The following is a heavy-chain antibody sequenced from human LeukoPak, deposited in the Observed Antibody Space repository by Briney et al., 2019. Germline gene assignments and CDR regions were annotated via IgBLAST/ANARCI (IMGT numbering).Heavy chain of an antibody. CDR2: IYTSGSI. D-gene: IGHD6-6*01. V-gene: IGHV4-4*07. CDR1: GGSISSYY. J-gene: IGHJ5*02. CDR3: ARDGSIAARPGWFDP. Sequence: SSETLSLTCTVSGGSISSYYWSWIRQPAGKGLEWIGRIYTSGSINYNPSLKSRVTMSVDTSKNQFSLKLSSVTAADTAVYYCARDGSIAARPGWFDPWGQGTLVTVSS.